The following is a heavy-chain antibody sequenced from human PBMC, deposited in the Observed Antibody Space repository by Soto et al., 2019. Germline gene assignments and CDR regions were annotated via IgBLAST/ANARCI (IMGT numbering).Heavy chain of an antibody. D-gene: IGHD3-16*01. CDR3: ARVRGSGSYHYYGMDV. J-gene: IGHJ6*02. CDR1: GFTFSSYS. CDR2: ISSSSSTI. Sequence: PGGSLRLSCAASGFTFSSYSMNWVRQAPGKGLEWVSYISSSSSTIYYADSVKGRFTISRDNAKNSLYLQMNSLRAEDTAVYYCARVRGSGSYHYYGMDVWGQRTTVTVSS. V-gene: IGHV3-48*01.